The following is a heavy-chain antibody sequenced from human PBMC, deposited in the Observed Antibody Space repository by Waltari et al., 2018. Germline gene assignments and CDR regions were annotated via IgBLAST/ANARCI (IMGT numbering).Heavy chain of an antibody. D-gene: IGHD3-16*01. CDR2: MNPNRGNA. J-gene: IGHJ6*02. V-gene: IGHV1-8*01. CDR3: ARGRSRKPPGGMDV. CDR1: GYPFTSSD. Sequence: QVQLVQSGAEVKKPGASVKVSCKASGYPFTSSDINWVRQATGQGLEWMGWMNPNRGNAGYAQKFQRRVTLTRNTSLSTAYMGLGSRREEDTAVYYWARGRSRKPPGGMDVWGQGTTVTVSS.